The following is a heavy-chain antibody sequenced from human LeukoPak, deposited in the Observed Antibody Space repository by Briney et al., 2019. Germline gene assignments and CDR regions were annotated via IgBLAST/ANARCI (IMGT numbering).Heavy chain of an antibody. V-gene: IGHV3-23*01. CDR2: ISVTDDRT. Sequence: GRSLRLSCAASGFTVSSHAMTWVRQVPGKGLEWVSGISVTDDRTYYADSVKGRFTISRDSSRNTLFLQMNSLRAEDTAVYYCAKAPPSYFDGSGQYYVASNYFDSWGQGTLVTVSS. CDR1: GFTVSSHA. D-gene: IGHD3-22*01. CDR3: AKAPPSYFDGSGQYYVASNYFDS. J-gene: IGHJ4*02.